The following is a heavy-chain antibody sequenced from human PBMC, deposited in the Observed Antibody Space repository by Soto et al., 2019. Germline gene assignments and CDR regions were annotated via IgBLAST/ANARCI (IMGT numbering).Heavy chain of an antibody. V-gene: IGHV3-21*01. D-gene: IGHD4-17*01. CDR1: GFTFSSYS. CDR2: ISSSSSYI. Sequence: EVQLVESGGGLVKPGGSLRLSCAASGFTFSSYSMNWVRQAPGKGLEWVSSISSSSSYIYYADSVKGRFTISRDNAKNSLYLHMNSLRAEDTAVYYCARNHDYGDFSDYWGQGTLVTVSS. CDR3: ARNHDYGDFSDY. J-gene: IGHJ4*02.